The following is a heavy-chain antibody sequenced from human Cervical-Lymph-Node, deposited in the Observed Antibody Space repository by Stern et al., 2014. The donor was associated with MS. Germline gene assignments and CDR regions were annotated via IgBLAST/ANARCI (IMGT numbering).Heavy chain of an antibody. J-gene: IGHJ2*01. Sequence: EVQLVESGGGLVQPGGSLRLSCAASGFTFSSYAMHWVRQAPGKGLEYVSVISSNGCSTYYANSVKGRFTISRDNSKNTLYLHMGSLRVEDMAVYYCARGVTYCGGDCYGWYFDLWGRDTLVTVSS. V-gene: IGHV3-64*01. CDR1: GFTFSSYA. D-gene: IGHD2-21*02. CDR3: ARGVTYCGGDCYGWYFDL. CDR2: ISSNGCST.